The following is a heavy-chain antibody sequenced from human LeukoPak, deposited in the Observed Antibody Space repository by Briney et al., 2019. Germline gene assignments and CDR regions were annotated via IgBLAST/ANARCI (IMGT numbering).Heavy chain of an antibody. CDR2: ISYDGSNK. CDR3: AKDSIIAVAGDFDY. CDR1: GFTFSSYS. D-gene: IGHD6-19*01. V-gene: IGHV3-30*18. J-gene: IGHJ4*02. Sequence: GGSLRLSCAASGFTFSSYSMNWVRQAPGKGLEWVAVISYDGSNKYYADSVKGRFTISRDNSKNTLYLQMNSLRAEDAAVYYCAKDSIIAVAGDFDYWGQGTLVTVSS.